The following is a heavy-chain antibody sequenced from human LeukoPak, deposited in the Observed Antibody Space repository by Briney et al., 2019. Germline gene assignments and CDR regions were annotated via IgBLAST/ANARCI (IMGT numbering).Heavy chain of an antibody. CDR3: ARDDLLHRNWFDP. D-gene: IGHD3-22*01. CDR2: IYSDNT. Sequence: PGGSLRLSCTVSGFTVSSNSMSWVRQAPGKGLEWVSFIYSDNTHYSDSVKGRFTISRDNSKNTLYLQMNSLRVEDTAFYYCARDDLLHRNWFDPWGQGTLVTVSS. J-gene: IGHJ5*02. V-gene: IGHV3-53*01. CDR1: GFTVSSNS.